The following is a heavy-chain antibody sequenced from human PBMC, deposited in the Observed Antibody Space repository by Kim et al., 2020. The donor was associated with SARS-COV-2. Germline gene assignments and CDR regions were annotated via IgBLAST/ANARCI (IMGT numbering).Heavy chain of an antibody. D-gene: IGHD6-19*01. CDR2: ISIWSTYI. CDR3: ARDLISGRPGGFYS. Sequence: GGSLRLSCAASGFNFNRYSMNWVRQAPGKGLEWVSTISIWSTYIYYADSLKGRFTISRDNAKYSLFLQINILISEDTAMFYCARDLISGRPGGFYSWCQG. CDR1: GFNFNRYS. J-gene: IGHJ4*02. V-gene: IGHV3-21*01.